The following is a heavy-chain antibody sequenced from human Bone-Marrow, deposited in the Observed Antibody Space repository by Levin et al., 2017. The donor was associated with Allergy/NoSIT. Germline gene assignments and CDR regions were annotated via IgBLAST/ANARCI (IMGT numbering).Heavy chain of an antibody. CDR1: GFKFRNYA. J-gene: IGHJ2*01. V-gene: IGHV3-30*04. Sequence: GGSLRLSCAASGFKFRNYAMHWVRQAPGKGLAWVAVISSYDGSNKYYADSVKGRFTVSRDNSKNTLFLQMNSLRPEDTAVYFCARETSWRGSAKKLNWYFDLWGRGTLVTVSS. CDR3: ARETSWRGSAKKLNWYFDL. CDR2: ISSYDGSNK. D-gene: IGHD3-10*01.